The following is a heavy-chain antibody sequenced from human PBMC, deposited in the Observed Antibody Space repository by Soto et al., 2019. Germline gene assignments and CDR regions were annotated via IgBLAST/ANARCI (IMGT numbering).Heavy chain of an antibody. CDR3: ARDRIMLTFGGGSGEWGIDS. Sequence: PSETLSLTCTVSGGSISSSSYYWGWIRQPPGKGLEWIGSIYYSGSTYYNPSLRSRVTISVDTSKNQFSLTLSSVTAADTAVYYCARDRIMLTFGGGSGEWGIDSWGQGTLVTVSS. CDR1: GGSISSSSYY. CDR2: IYYSGST. J-gene: IGHJ4*02. V-gene: IGHV4-39*07. D-gene: IGHD3-16*01.